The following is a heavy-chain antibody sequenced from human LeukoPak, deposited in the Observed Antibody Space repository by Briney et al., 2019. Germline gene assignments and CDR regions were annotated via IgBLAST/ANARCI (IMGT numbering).Heavy chain of an antibody. CDR3: ASLGRSIAARSFDY. D-gene: IGHD6-6*01. V-gene: IGHV1-69*05. CDR1: GGTFSSYA. CDR2: IIPIFGTA. Sequence: ASVKVSCKACGGTFSSYAISWVRQAPGQGLEWMGGIIPIFGTANYAQKFQGRVTITTDESTSTAYMELSSLRSEDTAVYYCASLGRSIAARSFDYWGQGTLVTVSS. J-gene: IGHJ4*02.